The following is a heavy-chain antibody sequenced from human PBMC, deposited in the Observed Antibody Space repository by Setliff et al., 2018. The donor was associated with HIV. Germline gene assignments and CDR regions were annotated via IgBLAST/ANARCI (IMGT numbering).Heavy chain of an antibody. CDR2: INPKSGLT. D-gene: IGHD2-2*02. Sequence: ASVKVSCKASGYTFTAYYIHWVRQAPGQALEWMGWINPKSGLTNYVQKFQGRVTMTSDTSTTTVYMELTRLRSDDTAVYYCARDLFGSWYTGSSGLAHWGQGTLVTVSS. CDR3: ARDLFGSWYTGSSGLAH. CDR1: GYTFTAYY. V-gene: IGHV1-2*02. J-gene: IGHJ4*02.